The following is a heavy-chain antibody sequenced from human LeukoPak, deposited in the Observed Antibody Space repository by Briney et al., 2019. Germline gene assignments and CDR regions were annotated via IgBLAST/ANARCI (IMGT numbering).Heavy chain of an antibody. J-gene: IGHJ4*02. Sequence: PGGFLRLPCAGSGFTLSRYSIGWVRPAPGEGPGWVSAISGSGGSTYYADSVKGRFTISRDNSKNTLYLQMNSLRAEDTAVYYCAKGDGDYMYYFDYWGQGTLVTVSS. CDR2: ISGSGGST. CDR1: GFTLSRYS. D-gene: IGHD4-17*01. CDR3: AKGDGDYMYYFDY. V-gene: IGHV3-23*01.